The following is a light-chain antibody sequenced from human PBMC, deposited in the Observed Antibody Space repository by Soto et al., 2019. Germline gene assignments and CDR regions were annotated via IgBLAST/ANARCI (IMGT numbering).Light chain of an antibody. V-gene: IGLV2-14*01. Sequence: QSALTQPASVSGSPGQSITISCAGTTSDVGDYSYVSWYQQHPGQAPKLMIFAVSYRPSGVSSRFSGSKSGNTASLTISGLQPEDEADYYRASYSGRYTFVFGSGTKVTV. CDR2: AVS. CDR3: ASYSGRYTFV. CDR1: TSDVGDYSY. J-gene: IGLJ1*01.